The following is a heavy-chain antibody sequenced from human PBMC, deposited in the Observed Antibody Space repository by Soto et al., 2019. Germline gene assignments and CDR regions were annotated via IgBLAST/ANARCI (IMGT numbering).Heavy chain of an antibody. CDR1: GFTFNSYA. Sequence: EVQLLESGGGLVQPGGSLRLSCAASGFTFNSYAMSWVRQAPGKGLEWVSITSGGGGTTYYADSVKGRFAISRDNSKNTLYLEMNSLRAEDTAVYFCAKRYHTTTSFFDYWRHGTLVTVSS. D-gene: IGHD2-2*01. CDR3: AKRYHTTTSFFDY. J-gene: IGHJ4*01. V-gene: IGHV3-23*01. CDR2: TSGGGGTT.